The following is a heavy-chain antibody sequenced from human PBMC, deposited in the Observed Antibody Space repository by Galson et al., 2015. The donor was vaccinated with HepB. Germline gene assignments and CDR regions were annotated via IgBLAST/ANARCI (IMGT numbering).Heavy chain of an antibody. Sequence: SLRLSCAASGFIFSDYAMSWVRQAPGKGLEWVSSISSSGGTTYDADSVKGRFTISRDNSTDTLYLHMNSLRAEDTAVYYCAKDGGFGESLPVYYYYAMDVWGQGTTVTVSS. CDR2: ISSSGGTT. CDR3: AKDGGFGESLPVYYYYAMDV. J-gene: IGHJ6*01. D-gene: IGHD3-10*01. CDR1: GFIFSDYA. V-gene: IGHV3-23*01.